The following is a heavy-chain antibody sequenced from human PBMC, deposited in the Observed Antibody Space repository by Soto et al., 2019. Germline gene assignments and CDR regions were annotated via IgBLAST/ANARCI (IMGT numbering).Heavy chain of an antibody. CDR1: GGSSSSSSYY. CDR3: ARMGAPYYYDSSGSQPFDY. CDR2: IYYSGST. D-gene: IGHD3-22*01. Sequence: LETLSLTWTVSGGSSSSSSYYWGWIRQPPGKGLEWIGSIYYSGSTYYNPSLKSRVTISVDTSKNQFSLKLSSVTAADTAVYYCARMGAPYYYDSSGSQPFDYWGQGTLVTVSS. J-gene: IGHJ4*02. V-gene: IGHV4-39*01.